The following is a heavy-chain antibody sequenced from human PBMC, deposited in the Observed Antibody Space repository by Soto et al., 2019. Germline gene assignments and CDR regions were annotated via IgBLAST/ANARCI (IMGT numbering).Heavy chain of an antibody. CDR2: IYYSGST. V-gene: IGHV4-31*03. CDR3: ASSIAARRDLDY. D-gene: IGHD6-6*01. J-gene: IGHJ4*02. CDR1: GGSISSGGYY. Sequence: SETLSLTCTVSGGSISSGGYYWSWIRQHPGKGLEWIGYIYYSGSTYYNPSLKSRVTISVDTSKNQFSLKLSSVTAADTAVYYCASSIAARRDLDYWGQGTLVTVSS.